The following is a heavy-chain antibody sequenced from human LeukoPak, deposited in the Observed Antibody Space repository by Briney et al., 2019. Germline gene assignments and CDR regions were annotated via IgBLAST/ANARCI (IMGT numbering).Heavy chain of an antibody. J-gene: IGHJ4*02. CDR1: GFTFSSYA. CDR3: AKVGTIFGVAMYYFDY. Sequence: GGSLRLSCAASGFTFSSYAMSWVRQAPGKGLEWVSAISGSGGSTYYADSVKGRFTISRDNSKNTLYLQMNSLRAEDTAVYYCAKVGTIFGVAMYYFDYWGQGTLVTVSS. D-gene: IGHD3-3*01. CDR2: ISGSGGST. V-gene: IGHV3-23*01.